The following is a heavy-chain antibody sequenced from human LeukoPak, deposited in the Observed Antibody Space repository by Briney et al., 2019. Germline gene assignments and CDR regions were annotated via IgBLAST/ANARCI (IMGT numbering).Heavy chain of an antibody. D-gene: IGHD3-22*01. CDR2: ISGSGGST. Sequence: PGGSLRLSCAASGFTFSSYAMSWVRQAPGKGLEWVSAISGSGGSTYYADSVKGQFTISRDKAKNSLYLQMNSLRAEDTAVYYCARDQSQGYYYDSSGYYSSSFAEYFQHWGQGTLVTVSS. J-gene: IGHJ1*01. CDR3: ARDQSQGYYYDSSGYYSSSFAEYFQH. V-gene: IGHV3-23*01. CDR1: GFTFSSYA.